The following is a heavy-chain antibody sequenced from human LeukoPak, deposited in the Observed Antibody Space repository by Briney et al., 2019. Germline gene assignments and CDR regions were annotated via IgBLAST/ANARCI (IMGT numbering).Heavy chain of an antibody. CDR1: GYTFTSYD. CDR2: MNPNSGNT. V-gene: IGHV1-8*01. CDR3: ARVPRIAAAGFWFDP. Sequence: ASVKVSCKASGYTFTSYDINWVRQATGQGLEWMGWMNPNSGNTGYAQKFQGRVTMTRNTSISTAYMELSSLRSEDTAVYYCARVPRIAAAGFWFDPWGQGTLVTVSS. D-gene: IGHD6-13*01. J-gene: IGHJ5*02.